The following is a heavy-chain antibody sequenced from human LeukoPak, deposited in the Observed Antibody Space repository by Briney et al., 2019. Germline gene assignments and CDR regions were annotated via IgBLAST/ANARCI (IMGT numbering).Heavy chain of an antibody. D-gene: IGHD5-12*01. CDR2: IYHNGTT. CDR1: SGSISSAAYS. J-gene: IGHJ6*04. V-gene: IGHV4-30-2*01. Sequence: SQTLSLTCAVSSGSISSAAYSWSWIRQPPGKGLEWIGYIYHNGTTYYNSSLKSRVTISVDRSKNQFSLWLKSVTAADTAVYYCARASYSGYPPYYYGLDVWGKGTTVTVSS. CDR3: ARASYSGYPPYYYGLDV.